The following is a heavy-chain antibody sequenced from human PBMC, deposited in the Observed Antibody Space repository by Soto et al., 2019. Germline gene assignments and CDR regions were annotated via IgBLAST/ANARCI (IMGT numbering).Heavy chain of an antibody. CDR2: INHSGST. D-gene: IGHD3-10*01. CDR3: AGGHDITKELDF. CDR1: GGSFGDHY. V-gene: IGHV4-34*01. J-gene: IGHJ4*02. Sequence: QVQLQQWGAGLLKPSETLSLTCAVYGGSFGDHYWSWIRQPPGKGLEWIGEINHSGSTYYNPSLRSRVTISVDTSKNQFTLKLTSVAAADTAGYSCAGGHDITKELDFWGPGTLVTVSS.